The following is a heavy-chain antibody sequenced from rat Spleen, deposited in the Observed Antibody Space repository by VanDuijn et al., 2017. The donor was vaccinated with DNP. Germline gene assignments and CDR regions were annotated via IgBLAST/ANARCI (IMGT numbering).Heavy chain of an antibody. CDR1: GYTFTSYY. CDR3: ARDGIYVSHGLDY. Sequence: QVQLQQSGAELAKPGSSVKISCKASGYTFTSYYISWIKQTTGQGLEYIGYVNTGTENTDYNEKFKGKATLTVDKSSSTAFMQLSSLTPDDSAVYCCARDGIYVSHGLDYWGQGVMVTVSS. V-gene: IGHV1-43*01. J-gene: IGHJ2*01. D-gene: IGHD1-6*01. CDR2: VNTGTENT.